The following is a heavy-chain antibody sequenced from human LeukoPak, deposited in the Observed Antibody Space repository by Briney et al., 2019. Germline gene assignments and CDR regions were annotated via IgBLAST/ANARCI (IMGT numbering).Heavy chain of an antibody. CDR1: GYTLTDLS. V-gene: IGHV1-24*01. J-gene: IGHJ4*02. D-gene: IGHD3-10*01. CDR2: FDAGDGET. Sequence: GASVKVSCKVSGYTLTDLSMHWVRQAPGKGLEWMGGFDAGDGETIYAQKFQGRVTMTEDTSTDTAYMELSSLRAEDTAVYYCATGITMVRGVIPDLDYWGQGTLVTVSP. CDR3: ATGITMVRGVIPDLDY.